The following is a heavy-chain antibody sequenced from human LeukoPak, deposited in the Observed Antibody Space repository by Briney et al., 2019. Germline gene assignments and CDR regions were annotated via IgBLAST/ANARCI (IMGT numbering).Heavy chain of an antibody. CDR1: GYSISSGYY. V-gene: IGHV4-38-2*01. D-gene: IGHD3-3*01. Sequence: PSETLSLTXAVSGYSISSGYYWGWIRQPPGKGLERIGSIYHSGSTYYDPSLKSRVTISVDTSKNQFSLKLSSVTAADTTVYYCARYYDFWSGYHRQGDAFDIWGQGTMVTVSS. CDR3: ARYYDFWSGYHRQGDAFDI. J-gene: IGHJ3*02. CDR2: IYHSGST.